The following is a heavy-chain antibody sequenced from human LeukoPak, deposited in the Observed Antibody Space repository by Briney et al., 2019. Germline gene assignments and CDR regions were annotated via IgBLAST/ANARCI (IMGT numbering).Heavy chain of an antibody. CDR1: GFTFSSYG. V-gene: IGHV3-30*18. D-gene: IGHD1-26*01. CDR3: AKDISGSCYSGDLDY. CDR2: ISYDGSNK. J-gene: IGHJ4*02. Sequence: GGSLRLSCAASGFTFSSYGMHWVRQAPGKGLEWVAVISYDGSNKYYADSVKGRFTISRDNSKNTLYLQMNSLRAEDTAVYYCAKDISGSCYSGDLDYWGQGTLVTVSS.